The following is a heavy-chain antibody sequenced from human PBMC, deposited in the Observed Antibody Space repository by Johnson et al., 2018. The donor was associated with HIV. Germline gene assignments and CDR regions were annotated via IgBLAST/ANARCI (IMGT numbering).Heavy chain of an antibody. J-gene: IGHJ3*02. CDR3: ARVRGGTGHGAFDI. CDR1: GFTFSSYG. CDR2: ISYDGANT. V-gene: IGHV3-30*19. Sequence: SGFTFSSYGMHWVRQAPGKGLEWVAVISYDGANTYYADSVKGRFTISRDNSKNTLYLQMNSLRTEDTAVYYCARVRGGTGHGAFDIWGQGTMVTVSS.